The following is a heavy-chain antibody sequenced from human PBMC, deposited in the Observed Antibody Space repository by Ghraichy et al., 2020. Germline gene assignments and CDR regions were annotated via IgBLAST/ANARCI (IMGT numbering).Heavy chain of an antibody. Sequence: GGSLRLSCAASGFTFSDYYMSWIRQAPGKGLEWVSYISSSGSTIYYADSVKGRFTISRDNAKNSLYLQMNSLRAEDTAVYYCARDSPRVGQQLVPWYFDLWGRDTLVTVSS. J-gene: IGHJ2*01. V-gene: IGHV3-11*01. CDR3: ARDSPRVGQQLVPWYFDL. CDR1: GFTFSDYY. CDR2: ISSSGSTI. D-gene: IGHD6-13*01.